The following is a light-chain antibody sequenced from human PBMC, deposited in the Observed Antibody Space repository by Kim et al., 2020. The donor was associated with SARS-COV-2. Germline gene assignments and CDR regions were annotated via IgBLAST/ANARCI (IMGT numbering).Light chain of an antibody. V-gene: IGLV4-69*01. Sequence: QPVLTQSPSASASLGASVNLTCTLSSGHSTYAIAWHQQQPEKGPRYLMKVNSDGRHTKGDGIPDRFLGSSSGAERYLTISSLQSEDEADYYCQTWGTGYRLFGGGTQLTVL. CDR3: QTWGTGYRL. CDR1: SGHSTYA. J-gene: IGLJ2*01. CDR2: VNSDGRH.